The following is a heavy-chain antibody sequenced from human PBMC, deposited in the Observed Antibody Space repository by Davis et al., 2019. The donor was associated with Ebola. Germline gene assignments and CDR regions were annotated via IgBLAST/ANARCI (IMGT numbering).Heavy chain of an antibody. CDR2: IYYSGST. J-gene: IGHJ5*02. CDR1: GGSISSYY. V-gene: IGHV4-59*01. CDR3: ARGRPMTGAWFHP. D-gene: IGHD3-9*01. Sequence: AGSLRLSCTVSGGSISSYYWSWIRQPPGKGLEWIGYIYYSGSTNYNPSLRSRVTISVDTSKNQFSRKLSSVTAADTAVYYCARGRPMTGAWFHPWGQGTLVTVSS.